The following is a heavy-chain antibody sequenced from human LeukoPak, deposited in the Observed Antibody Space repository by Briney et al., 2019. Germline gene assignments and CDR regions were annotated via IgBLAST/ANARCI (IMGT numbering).Heavy chain of an antibody. D-gene: IGHD3-10*01. CDR2: ISDSGTIT. J-gene: IGHJ4*02. CDR1: GFTFRSFG. CDR3: AKTIRAIIVSQGSVY. V-gene: IGHV3-23*01. Sequence: PGGSLRLSCAASGFTFRSFGMSWVRQAPGKGLEWVSAISDSGTITYYADSVKGRFTISRDNSKNTLYLRMSSLRAEDTAVYYCAKTIRAIIVSQGSVYWGQGTLVTVSA.